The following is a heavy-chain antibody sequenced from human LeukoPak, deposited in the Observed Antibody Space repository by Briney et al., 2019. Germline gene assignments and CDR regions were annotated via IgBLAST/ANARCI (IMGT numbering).Heavy chain of an antibody. CDR1: GGSISSSSWY. D-gene: IGHD6-19*01. J-gene: IGHJ4*02. V-gene: IGHV4-39*01. CDR3: ARHLYTSGWVSYFDY. Sequence: PSETLSLTCTVSGGSISSSSWYWGWVRQPPGKGLEWIADIYYSGYTYQNPSLKSRVTISVDTSKNQFSMKLSSVTAADTAVYYCARHLYTSGWVSYFDYWGQGTLVTVSS. CDR2: IYYSGYT.